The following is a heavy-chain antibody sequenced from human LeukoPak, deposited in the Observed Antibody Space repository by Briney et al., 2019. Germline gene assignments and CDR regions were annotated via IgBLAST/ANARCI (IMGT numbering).Heavy chain of an antibody. CDR1: GFTFSSYS. CDR2: ISSSSSYI. J-gene: IGHJ4*02. D-gene: IGHD3-3*01. CDR3: STMSAIFGVVIPDY. V-gene: IGHV3-21*03. Sequence: PGGSLRLSCAASGFTFSSYSMNWVRQAPGKGLEWVSSISSSSSYIYYADSVKGRFTISRDNAKNSLYLQMYSLRTEDTGVYYCSTMSAIFGVVIPDYWGQGTLVSVSP.